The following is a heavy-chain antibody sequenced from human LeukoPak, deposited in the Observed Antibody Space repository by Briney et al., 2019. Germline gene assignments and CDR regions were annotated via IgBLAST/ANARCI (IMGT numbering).Heavy chain of an antibody. D-gene: IGHD6-19*01. CDR1: GFIFSSYG. Sequence: PGGSLRLSCAASGFIFSSYGIHWVRQAPGKGLEWVAFIRYDGRNKYYADSVKGRFTISRDNAKNSLYLQMNSLRAEDTALYYCARVRVGIAVAADFDYWGQGTLVTVSS. CDR3: ARVRVGIAVAADFDY. J-gene: IGHJ4*02. V-gene: IGHV3-30*02. CDR2: IRYDGRNK.